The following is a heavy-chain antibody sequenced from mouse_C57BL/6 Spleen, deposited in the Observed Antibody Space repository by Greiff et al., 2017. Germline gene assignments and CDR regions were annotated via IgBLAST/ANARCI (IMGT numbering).Heavy chain of an antibody. D-gene: IGHD2-3*01. CDR2: INPGSGGT. Sequence: VKLQESGAELVRPGTSVKVSCKASGYAFTNYLIEWVKQRPGQGLEWIGVINPGSGGTNYNEKFKGKATLTADKSSSTAYMQLSSLTSEDSAVYFCAREDDGYSWFAYWGQGTLVTVSA. CDR3: AREDDGYSWFAY. J-gene: IGHJ3*01. V-gene: IGHV1-54*01. CDR1: GYAFTNYL.